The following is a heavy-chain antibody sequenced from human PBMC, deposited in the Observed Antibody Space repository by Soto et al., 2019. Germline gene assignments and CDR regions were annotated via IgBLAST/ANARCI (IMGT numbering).Heavy chain of an antibody. CDR2: INPNSGGT. Sequence: QVQLVQSGAEVKKPGASVQVSCKASGDTFTGYYMHWVRQAPGQGLEWRGGINPNSGGTNYAQKFQGRVNMNRNTSISTAYMEVSRQRSDDTAVYYCERQHEYRSSYGFIYSYGMDFWGQGTKVTVSS. D-gene: IGHD6-6*01. CDR3: ERQHEYRSSYGFIYSYGMDF. CDR1: GDTFTGYY. J-gene: IGHJ6*02. V-gene: IGHV1-2*02.